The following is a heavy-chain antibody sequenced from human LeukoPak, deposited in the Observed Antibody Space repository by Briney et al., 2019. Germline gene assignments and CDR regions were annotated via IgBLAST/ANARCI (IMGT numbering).Heavy chain of an antibody. CDR2: ISYDGSNK. CDR3: ARPYYYDSSGYYDY. J-gene: IGHJ4*02. V-gene: IGHV3-30-3*01. D-gene: IGHD3-22*01. Sequence: GGSLRLSCAASGFTFSSYAMHWVRQAPGKGLEWVAVISYDGSNKYYADSVKGRFTISRDNSKNTLYLQMNSLRTEDTAVYYCARPYYYDSSGYYDYWGQGTLVTVSS. CDR1: GFTFSSYA.